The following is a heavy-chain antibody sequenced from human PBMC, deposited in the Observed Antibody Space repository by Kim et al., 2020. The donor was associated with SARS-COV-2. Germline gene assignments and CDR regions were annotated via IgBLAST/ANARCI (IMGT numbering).Heavy chain of an antibody. CDR2: TYSGGDT. CDR3: FVELLRELWLFCRYYFG. J-gene: IGHJ6*01. D-gene: IGHD3-22*01. V-gene: IGHV3-66*01. Sequence: GGSLRLSCAAYGITFSSYDMSWVRQAPGKGLEWVSATYSGGDTSYSASAKEGCSTSTDTTSNTTYLQISNIRAADTAACYYFVELLRELWLFCRYYFG. CDR1: GITFSSYD.